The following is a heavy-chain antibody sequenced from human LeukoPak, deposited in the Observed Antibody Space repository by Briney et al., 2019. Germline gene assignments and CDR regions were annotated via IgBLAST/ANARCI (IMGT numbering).Heavy chain of an antibody. J-gene: IGHJ5*02. D-gene: IGHD1-1*01. CDR1: GGSISSYY. CDR2: IYTSGST. Sequence: SETLSLTCTVSGGSISSYYWSWIRQPPGKGLEWIGYIYTSGSTNYNPSLKSRVTISVDTSKNQFSLKLSSVTAADTAVYYCARSERYQLGWFDPWGQGTLVTVSS. CDR3: ARSERYQLGWFDP. V-gene: IGHV4-4*09.